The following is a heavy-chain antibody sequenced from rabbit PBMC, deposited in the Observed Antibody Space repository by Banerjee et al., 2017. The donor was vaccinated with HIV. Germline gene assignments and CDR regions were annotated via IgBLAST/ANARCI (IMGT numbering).Heavy chain of an antibody. CDR3: GREESDGGGHLKL. Sequence: QEQLKESGGGLVTPGGTLTLTCTASGFDFNSYWICWVRQAPGKGLEWIACIYDSSSGKIGYASWAKGRFTISKTSSTTVTLQMPSLTAADTATYFCGREESDGGGHLKLWGQGTLVTVS. CDR1: GFDFNSYW. CDR2: IYDSSSGKI. D-gene: IGHD2-1*01. J-gene: IGHJ3*01. V-gene: IGHV1S45*01.